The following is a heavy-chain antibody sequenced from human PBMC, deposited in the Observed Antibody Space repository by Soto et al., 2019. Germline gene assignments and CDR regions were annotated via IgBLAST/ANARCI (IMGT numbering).Heavy chain of an antibody. Sequence: QVQLVESGGGVVQPGRSLRLSCAASGFTFSSYGMHWVRQAPGKGLEWVAVIWYDGSNKYYADSVKGRFTISRDNSKNTLYLQMNSLRAEDTAVYYCARDQGIAAAQLGDWFDPWGQGTLVTVSS. V-gene: IGHV3-33*01. D-gene: IGHD6-13*01. CDR3: ARDQGIAAAQLGDWFDP. CDR2: IWYDGSNK. J-gene: IGHJ5*02. CDR1: GFTFSSYG.